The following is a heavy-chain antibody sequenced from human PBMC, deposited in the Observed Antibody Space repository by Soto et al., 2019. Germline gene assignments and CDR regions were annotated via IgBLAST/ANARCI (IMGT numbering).Heavy chain of an antibody. CDR2: IIPIFGTA. J-gene: IGHJ6*02. V-gene: IGHV1-69*12. Sequence: QVQLVHSGAEVKNPWSAVKASCKASGGTFSSYAISWVRQAPGQVLELMGGIIPIFGTANYAQKFQGRVTITADESTSTAYMELSSLRSEDTAVYYCARDLTAAGWYGSHYGMDVWGQGTTVTVSS. CDR3: ARDLTAAGWYGSHYGMDV. CDR1: GGTFSSYA. D-gene: IGHD6-19*01.